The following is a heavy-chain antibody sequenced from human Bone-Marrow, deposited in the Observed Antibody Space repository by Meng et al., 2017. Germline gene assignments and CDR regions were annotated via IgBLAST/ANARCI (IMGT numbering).Heavy chain of an antibody. CDR1: GGSFIDYY. CDR2: INHSGST. D-gene: IGHD4-11*01. CDR3: ARGPTTMAHDFDY. V-gene: IGHV4-34*01. J-gene: IGHJ4*02. Sequence: QVQLKHCGSGLLKPSETLSLTCVVSGGSFIDYYWSWIRQPPGKGLEWIGEINHSGSTNYNPSLESRATISVDTSQNNLSLKLSSVTAADSAVYYCARGPTTMAHDFDYWGQGTLVTVSS.